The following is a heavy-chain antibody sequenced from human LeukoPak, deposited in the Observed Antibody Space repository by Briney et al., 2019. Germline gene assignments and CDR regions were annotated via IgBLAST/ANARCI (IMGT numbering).Heavy chain of an antibody. J-gene: IGHJ3*02. D-gene: IGHD6-19*01. CDR3: ARDMGSGWSDAFDM. Sequence: GGSLRLSCAASGFTFSSYWMSWVRRAPGKGLEWVANIKQDGSEKYYVDSVKGRFTISRDNAKNSLDLQMNSLRAEDTAVYYCARDMGSGWSDAFDMWGQGTMVTVSS. CDR1: GFTFSSYW. V-gene: IGHV3-7*01. CDR2: IKQDGSEK.